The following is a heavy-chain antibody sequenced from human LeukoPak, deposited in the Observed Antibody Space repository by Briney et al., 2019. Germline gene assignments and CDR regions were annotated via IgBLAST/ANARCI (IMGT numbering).Heavy chain of an antibody. CDR1: GGSISSYY. CDR3: ARGVLTIFGVVTKFDY. D-gene: IGHD3-3*01. Sequence: PSETLSLTCTVSGGSISSYYWSWIRQPAGKGLEWIGRIYTSGSTNYNPSLKSRVTMSVDTSKNQFSLKLSSVTAADTAVYYCARGVLTIFGVVTKFDYWGQGTLVTVSS. J-gene: IGHJ4*02. V-gene: IGHV4-4*07. CDR2: IYTSGST.